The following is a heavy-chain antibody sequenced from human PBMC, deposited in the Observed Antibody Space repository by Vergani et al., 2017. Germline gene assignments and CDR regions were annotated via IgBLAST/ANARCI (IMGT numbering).Heavy chain of an antibody. CDR3: ASQGTAAAAGTIPFDY. Sequence: EVQLVESGGGLVQPGGSLRLSCAASGFTFSSYWMSWVRQAPGKGLEWVANIKQDGSEKYYVDSVKGRFTISRDNAKNSLYLQMNSLRAEDTAVYYCASQGTAAAAGTIPFDYWGQGTLVTVSS. V-gene: IGHV3-7*03. CDR1: GFTFSSYW. D-gene: IGHD6-13*01. J-gene: IGHJ4*02. CDR2: IKQDGSEK.